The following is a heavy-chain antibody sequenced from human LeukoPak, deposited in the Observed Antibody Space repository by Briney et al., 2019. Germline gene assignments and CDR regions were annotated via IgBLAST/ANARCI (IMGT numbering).Heavy chain of an antibody. CDR2: IWYDGSNK. V-gene: IGHV3-33*01. D-gene: IGHD1-26*01. CDR3: ARDGVGALMYYFDY. J-gene: IGHJ4*02. Sequence: GGSLRLSCAASGFTFSSYGMHWVRQAPGKGLEWVAVIWYDGSNKYYADSVKGRFTISRDNSKNTLYLQMNSLRAVDTAVYYCARDGVGALMYYFDYWGQGTLVTVSS. CDR1: GFTFSSYG.